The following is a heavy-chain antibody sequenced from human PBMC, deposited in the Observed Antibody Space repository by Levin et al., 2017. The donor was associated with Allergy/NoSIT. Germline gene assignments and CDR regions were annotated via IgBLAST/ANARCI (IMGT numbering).Heavy chain of an antibody. J-gene: IGHJ4*02. V-gene: IGHV1-2*02. D-gene: IGHD6-19*01. CDR1: GYTFASYY. CDR3: TRGSSGYYRIDY. CDR2: ISPNSGDT. Sequence: ASVKVSCKASGYTFASYYIHWVRQAPGQGLEWMGWISPNSGDTNIAPRFQGRVTMTRDTSISTAFMELNGLRSDDTAVYYCTRGSSGYYRIDYWGQGTLVTVSS.